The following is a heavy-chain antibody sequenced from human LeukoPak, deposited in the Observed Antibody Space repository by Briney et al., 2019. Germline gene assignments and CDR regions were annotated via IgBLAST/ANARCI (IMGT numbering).Heavy chain of an antibody. D-gene: IGHD3-22*01. J-gene: IGHJ4*02. V-gene: IGHV1-2*02. CDR1: GYTFTGYY. Sequence: GASVKVSCKASGYTFTGYYMHWVRQAPGQGLEWMGWINPNSGGTNYAQKFQGRVTMTRDTSISTVYMELSSLRSEDTAVYYCARDEEDSSGYWPFPSTNYWGQGTLVTVSS. CDR2: INPNSGGT. CDR3: ARDEEDSSGYWPFPSTNY.